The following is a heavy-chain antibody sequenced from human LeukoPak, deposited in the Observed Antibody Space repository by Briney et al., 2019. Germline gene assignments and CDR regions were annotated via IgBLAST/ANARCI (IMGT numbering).Heavy chain of an antibody. Sequence: KSSETLSLTCTVSGGSFSSGGYSWTWIRQPAGKGLEWIGHVYTSGSTNYNPSLKSRVTISLGTSKNQFSLKLNSVTAADTAVYYSARVYSTGSYMGFDYWGQGTLVTVSS. CDR2: VYTSGST. V-gene: IGHV4-61*09. J-gene: IGHJ4*02. CDR3: ARVYSTGSYMGFDY. D-gene: IGHD3-22*01. CDR1: GGSFSSGGYS.